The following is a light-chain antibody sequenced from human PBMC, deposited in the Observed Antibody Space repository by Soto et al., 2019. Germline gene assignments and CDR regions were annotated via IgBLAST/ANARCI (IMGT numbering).Light chain of an antibody. Sequence: DIQMTQSPSSLSASVGDRVTITCRASQSICSYLNWYQQKPGKAPKLLIYPASSLQSRVPSRFSGSGSGTDFTLTISSLQPGDFATYYCQLSYSTPPWTFVQGTKVEMK. CDR3: QLSYSTPPWT. CDR2: PAS. V-gene: IGKV1-39*01. CDR1: QSICSY. J-gene: IGKJ1*01.